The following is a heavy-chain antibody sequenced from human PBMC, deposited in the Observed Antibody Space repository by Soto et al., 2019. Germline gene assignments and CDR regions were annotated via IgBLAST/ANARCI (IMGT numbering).Heavy chain of an antibody. V-gene: IGHV3-30-3*01. CDR2: ISYDGSNK. D-gene: IGHD1-26*01. Sequence: PGGSLRLSCAASGFTFSSYAMHWVRQAPGKGLEWVAVISYDGSNKYYADSVKGRFTISRDNSKNTLYLQMNSLRAEDTAVYYCAREGGSYYLSDFDYWGPGTLVTLSS. CDR1: GFTFSSYA. J-gene: IGHJ4*02. CDR3: AREGGSYYLSDFDY.